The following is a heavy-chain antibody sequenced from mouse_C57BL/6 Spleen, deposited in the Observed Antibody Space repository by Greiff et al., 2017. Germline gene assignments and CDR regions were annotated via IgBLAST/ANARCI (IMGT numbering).Heavy chain of an antibody. V-gene: IGHV1-53*01. CDR2: INPSNGGT. D-gene: IGHD1-1*01. J-gene: IGHJ2*01. CDR3: ARWYYGSSYDY. CDR1: GYTFTSYW. Sequence: QVHVKQPGTELVKPGASVKLSCKASGYTFTSYWMHWVKQRPGQGLEWIGNINPSNGGTNYNEKFKSKATLTVDKSSSTAYMQLSSLTSEDSAVYYCARWYYGSSYDYWGQGTTLTVSS.